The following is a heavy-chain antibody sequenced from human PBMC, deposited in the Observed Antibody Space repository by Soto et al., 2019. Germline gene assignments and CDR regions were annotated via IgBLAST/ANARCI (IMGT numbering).Heavy chain of an antibody. CDR3: ARVYYDFWSGYWIGQDYYYHYMDV. D-gene: IGHD3-3*01. V-gene: IGHV1-8*01. J-gene: IGHJ6*03. Sequence: ASVKVSCKASGYSFTSYDINWVRQATGQGLEWMGWMNPNSGNTGYAQKFQGRVTMTRNTSISTAYMELSSLRSEDTAVYYCARVYYDFWSGYWIGQDYYYHYMDVWGKGTTVTVSS. CDR1: GYSFTSYD. CDR2: MNPNSGNT.